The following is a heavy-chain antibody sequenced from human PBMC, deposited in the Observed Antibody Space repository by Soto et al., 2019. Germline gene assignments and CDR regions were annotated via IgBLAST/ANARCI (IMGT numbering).Heavy chain of an antibody. V-gene: IGHV3-30*18. CDR3: AKDQSYSSSWLDY. Sequence: QVQLVESGGGVVQPGRSLRLSCAASGFTFSSYGMHWVRQAPGKGLEWVAVISYDGSNEYYADSVKGRFSISRDNSKNTLYQQMNSLRAEDTDVYYCAKDQSYSSSWLDYWGQGTLVTVSS. CDR1: GFTFSSYG. J-gene: IGHJ4*02. D-gene: IGHD6-13*01. CDR2: ISYDGSNE.